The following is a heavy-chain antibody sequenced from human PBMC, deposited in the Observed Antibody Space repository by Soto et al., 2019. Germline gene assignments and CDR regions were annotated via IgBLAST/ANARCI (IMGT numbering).Heavy chain of an antibody. CDR2: IYYSGST. Sequence: SETLSLTCTVSGGSISSGGYYWSWIRQHPGKGLEWIGYIYYSGSTYYNPSLKSRVTISVDTSKNQFSLKLSSVTAADTAVYYCARAQPADYYYHYGMDVWGQGTTVTVSS. V-gene: IGHV4-31*03. CDR1: GGSISSGGYY. CDR3: ARAQPADYYYHYGMDV. J-gene: IGHJ6*02.